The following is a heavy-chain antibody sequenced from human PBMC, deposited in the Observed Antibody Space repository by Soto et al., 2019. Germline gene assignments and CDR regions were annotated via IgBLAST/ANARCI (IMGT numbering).Heavy chain of an antibody. D-gene: IGHD5-18*01. J-gene: IGHJ4*02. V-gene: IGHV3-30*04. Sequence: PGGSLRLSCAASGFTFSTYSMHWVRQAPGKGLEWVAVLSYDVRNKFYADSVKGRFTISRDNAKNTLYLQMNSLRPEDTAVYYCAREHGGGIGMVTSYFDDWGQGALVTV. CDR1: GFTFSTYS. CDR3: AREHGGGIGMVTSYFDD. CDR2: LSYDVRNK.